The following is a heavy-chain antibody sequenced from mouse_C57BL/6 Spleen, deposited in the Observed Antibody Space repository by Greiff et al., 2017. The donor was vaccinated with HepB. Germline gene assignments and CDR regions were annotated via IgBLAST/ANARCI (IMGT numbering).Heavy chain of an antibody. CDR1: GYAFTNYL. CDR3: ARGGYYGSSPPFDY. Sequence: QVQLQQSGAELVRPGTSVKVSCKASGYAFTNYLIEWVKQRPGQGLEWIGVINPGSGGTNYNEKFKGKATLTADKSSSTAYMQLSSLTSEDSAVYFCARGGYYGSSPPFDYWGQGTTLTVSS. V-gene: IGHV1-54*01. D-gene: IGHD1-1*01. J-gene: IGHJ2*01. CDR2: INPGSGGT.